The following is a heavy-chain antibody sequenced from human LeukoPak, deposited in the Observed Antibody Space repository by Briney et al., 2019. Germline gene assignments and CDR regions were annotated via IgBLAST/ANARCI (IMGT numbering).Heavy chain of an antibody. CDR1: GYIFTGFY. CDR3: ARGLLPMSNWFDP. Sequence: ASVKVSCKASGYIFTGFYIHWVRRTAGQGLEWIGCINPNNGGTTYAQRFQGRVSMTRDTSITTAYMQLTRLRSDDTAVYYCARGLLPMSNWFDPWGLGTVVTVSS. V-gene: IGHV1-2*02. J-gene: IGHJ5*02. CDR2: INPNNGGT. D-gene: IGHD2-15*01.